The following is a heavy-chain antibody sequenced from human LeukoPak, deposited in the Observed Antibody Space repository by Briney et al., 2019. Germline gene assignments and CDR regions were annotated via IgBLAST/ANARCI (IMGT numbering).Heavy chain of an antibody. CDR1: GGSINSYY. Sequence: SETLSLTCTVSGGSINSYYWSWIRQPPGKGLEWIGYIYYSGSTNYNPSLKSRVTISVDTSKNQFSLKLSSVTAADTAVYYCARGRVVKGIAAAGTRGWFDPWGQGTLVTVSS. CDR3: ARGRVVKGIAAAGTRGWFDP. J-gene: IGHJ5*02. V-gene: IGHV4-59*01. CDR2: IYYSGST. D-gene: IGHD6-13*01.